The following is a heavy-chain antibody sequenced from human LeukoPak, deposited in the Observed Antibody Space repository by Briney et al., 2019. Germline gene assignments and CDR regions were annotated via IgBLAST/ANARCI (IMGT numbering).Heavy chain of an antibody. D-gene: IGHD2-2*01. CDR3: ARDYGYCSSTSCPHDAFDI. CDR1: GDSITSYY. CDR2: IYSSGST. V-gene: IGHV4-4*07. Sequence: PSETLSLTCTVSGDSITSYYWSWIRQPAGKGLEWIGRIYSSGSTNYNPSLKSRVTMSVDTSKNQFSLKLSSVTAADTAVYYCARDYGYCSSTSCPHDAFDIWGQGTMVTVSS. J-gene: IGHJ3*02.